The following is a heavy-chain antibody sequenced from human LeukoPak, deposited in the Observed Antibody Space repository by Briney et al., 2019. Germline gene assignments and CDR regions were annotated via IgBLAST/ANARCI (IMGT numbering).Heavy chain of an antibody. CDR3: ARGYALLWFGELLGNNWFDP. D-gene: IGHD3-10*01. Sequence: SETLSLTCAVYGGSFSGYYWSWIRQPPGKGLEWIGEINHSGSTNYNPSLKSRVTISVDTSKNQFSLKLSFVTAADTAVYYCARGYALLWFGELLGNNWFDPWGQGTLVTVSS. CDR1: GGSFSGYY. CDR2: INHSGST. J-gene: IGHJ5*02. V-gene: IGHV4-34*01.